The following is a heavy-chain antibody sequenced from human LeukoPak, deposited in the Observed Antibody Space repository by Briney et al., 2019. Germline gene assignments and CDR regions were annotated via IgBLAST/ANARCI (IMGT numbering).Heavy chain of an antibody. V-gene: IGHV4-59*08. CDR1: GGSISSYY. CDR3: ARQRDNALSYFDY. Sequence: TSETLSLTCNVSGGSISSYYWSWIRQPPGKGLEWIGYIYYSGNTNYNPSLKSRVTISADTSKNQFSLKLSSVTAADTAMYYCARQRDNALSYFDYWGQGTPVTVSS. CDR2: IYYSGNT. J-gene: IGHJ4*02. D-gene: IGHD1-14*01.